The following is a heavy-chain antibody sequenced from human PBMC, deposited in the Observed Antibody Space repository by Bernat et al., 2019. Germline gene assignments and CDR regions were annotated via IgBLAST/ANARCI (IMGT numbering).Heavy chain of an antibody. D-gene: IGHD3-9*01. Sequence: EVQLVESGGGLVKPGGSLRLSCAASGFTFDDYGMSWVHQAPGKGLEWVSGINWNGGSTGYADSVKGRFTISRDNAKNSLYLQMNSLRAEDTALYYCARGLNYDILTGYYNDAFDIWGQGTMVTVSS. CDR2: INWNGGST. V-gene: IGHV3-20*04. J-gene: IGHJ3*02. CDR3: ARGLNYDILTGYYNDAFDI. CDR1: GFTFDDYG.